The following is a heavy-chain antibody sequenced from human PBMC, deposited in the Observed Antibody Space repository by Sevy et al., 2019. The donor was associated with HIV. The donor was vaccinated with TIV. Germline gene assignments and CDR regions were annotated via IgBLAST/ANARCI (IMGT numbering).Heavy chain of an antibody. CDR2: INHSGST. D-gene: IGHD2-2*02. J-gene: IGHJ6*02. V-gene: IGHV4-34*01. Sequence: SETLSLTCAVYGGSFSGYYWSWIRQTPGKGLEWIGEINHSGSTNYNPSLKSRVTISVDTSKNQFSLKLSSVTAADTAVYYCARLGYCSSTSCYNPYYYGMDVWGQGTTVTVSS. CDR3: ARLGYCSSTSCYNPYYYGMDV. CDR1: GGSFSGYY.